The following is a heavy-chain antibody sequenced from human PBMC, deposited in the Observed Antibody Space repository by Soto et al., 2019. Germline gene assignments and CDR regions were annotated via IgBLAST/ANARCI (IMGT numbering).Heavy chain of an antibody. V-gene: IGHV4-61*01. D-gene: IGHD6-13*01. J-gene: IGHJ6*02. CDR3: ARDKKRGWVAAEDYSYHGMEV. Sequence: PSDRLSLTCTVSGAALNIGLDSWRWNQKTPGKGLECIGYIYSTGYTNYNPSLKSRVTITVDTSKNQFSLKLSSVTAADTAVYYCARDKKRGWVAAEDYSYHGMEVWVQGTTVTSP. CDR1: GAALNIGLDS. CDR2: IYSTGYT.